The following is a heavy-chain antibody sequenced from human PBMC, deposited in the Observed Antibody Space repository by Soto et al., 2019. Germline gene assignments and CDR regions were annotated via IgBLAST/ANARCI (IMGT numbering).Heavy chain of an antibody. CDR2: ISYDGSNK. CDR1: GFTFSSYG. V-gene: IGHV3-30*18. D-gene: IGHD3-3*01. CDR3: AKEEYYDFWSGYLPPFPYGMDV. J-gene: IGHJ6*02. Sequence: QVQLVESGGGVVQPGRSLRLSCAASGFTFSSYGMHWVRQAPGKGLEWVAVISYDGSNKYYADSVKGRFTISRDNSKNTLYLQMNSLRAEDTAVYYCAKEEYYDFWSGYLPPFPYGMDVWGQGTTVTVSS.